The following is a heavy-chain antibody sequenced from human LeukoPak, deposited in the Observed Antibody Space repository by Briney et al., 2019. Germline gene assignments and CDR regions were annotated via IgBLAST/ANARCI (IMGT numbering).Heavy chain of an antibody. V-gene: IGHV4-59*01. CDR2: INYSGST. D-gene: IGHD6-13*01. Sequence: SETLSLTCTVSGGSITSFYWSWVRQPPGKGLEWIGYINYSGSTHYNPSLKSRVTISVDTSKNQFYLKLSSVTAADTAVYYCARMGSSWSRFDYWGQGTLVTVSS. J-gene: IGHJ4*02. CDR3: ARMGSSWSRFDY. CDR1: GGSITSFY.